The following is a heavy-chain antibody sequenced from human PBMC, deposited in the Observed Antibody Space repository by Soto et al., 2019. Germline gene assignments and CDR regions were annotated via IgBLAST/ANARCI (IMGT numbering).Heavy chain of an antibody. CDR1: GFTLSSYA. V-gene: IGHV3-23*01. Sequence: LRLSCAASGFTLSSYAMSWVRQAPGKGLEWVSGISGSGGSTYYADSVKGRFTISRDNSKNTLYLQMNSLRAEDTAVYYCAKDRVTVVGYDAFDIWGQGTMVTVSS. CDR2: ISGSGGST. J-gene: IGHJ3*02. D-gene: IGHD6-19*01. CDR3: AKDRVTVVGYDAFDI.